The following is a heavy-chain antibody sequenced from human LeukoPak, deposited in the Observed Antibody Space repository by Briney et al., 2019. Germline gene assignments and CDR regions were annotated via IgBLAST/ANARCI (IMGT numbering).Heavy chain of an antibody. V-gene: IGHV1-69*04. D-gene: IGHD3-9*01. CDR1: GGTFSSYA. CDR3: ARGQTYYDISYGMDV. CDR2: IIPILGIA. Sequence: SVKVSCKASGGTFSSYAISWVRQAPGQGLEWMGRIIPILGIANYAQKFQGRVTITADKSTSTAYMELSSLRSEDTAVYYCARGQTYYDISYGMDVWGQGTTVTVSS. J-gene: IGHJ6*02.